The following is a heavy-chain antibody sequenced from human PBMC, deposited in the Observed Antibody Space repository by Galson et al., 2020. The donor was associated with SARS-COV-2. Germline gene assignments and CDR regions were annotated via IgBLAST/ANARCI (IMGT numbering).Heavy chain of an antibody. CDR2: VSGSGST. CDR1: DDSLNSYF. J-gene: IGHJ3*02. Sequence: SETLSLTCTAPDDSLNSYFWSWIRQPAGGGLEWIGRVSGSGSTTYNPSLEGRVTMSVNMSKNQFSLRLTSVTAADTAVYYCARGYTGSYYIRHAFYIWGQGSKVTVSS. V-gene: IGHV4-4*07. D-gene: IGHD3-10*01. CDR3: ARGYTGSYYIRHAFYI.